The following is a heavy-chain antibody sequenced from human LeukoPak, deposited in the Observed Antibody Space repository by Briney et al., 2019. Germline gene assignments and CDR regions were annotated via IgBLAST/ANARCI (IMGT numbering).Heavy chain of an antibody. D-gene: IGHD5/OR15-5a*01. CDR3: ARDVSVSGMDV. J-gene: IGHJ6*02. Sequence: GGSLRLSCAASGFTFTDYLMSWVRQAPGKGLEWVANIKRDGSEKYYVDSVKGRFTISRDNPKKSVYLQMNSLRAEDTAIYYCARDVSVSGMDVWGQGTTVIVSS. V-gene: IGHV3-7*01. CDR2: IKRDGSEK. CDR1: GFTFTDYL.